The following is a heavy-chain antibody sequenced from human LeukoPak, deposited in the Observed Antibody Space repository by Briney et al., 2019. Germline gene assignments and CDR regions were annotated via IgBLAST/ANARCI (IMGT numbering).Heavy chain of an antibody. CDR1: GYSISSGYY. Sequence: PSETLSLTCTVSGYSISSGYYWGWIQQPPGKGLEWIGSIYHSGSTYYNPSLKSRVTISVDTSKNQFSLSLDSVTAADTAVYYCARGLASGYPPIPFDYWGQGTLVTVSS. CDR3: ARGLASGYPPIPFDY. CDR2: IYHSGST. V-gene: IGHV4-38-2*02. D-gene: IGHD3-3*01. J-gene: IGHJ4*02.